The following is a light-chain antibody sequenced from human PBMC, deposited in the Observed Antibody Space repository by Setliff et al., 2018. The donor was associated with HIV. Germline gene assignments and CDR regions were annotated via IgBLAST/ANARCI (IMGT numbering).Light chain of an antibody. Sequence: LAQPASVSGSPGQSITISCTGTSSDVGGYNYVSWYQQHPGKAPKLMISEVSNRPSGVSNRFSGSKSGNTASLTISGLQAEDEADYYCSSYTSNSPYVFGTGTKGTVL. V-gene: IGLV2-14*01. CDR1: SSDVGGYNY. J-gene: IGLJ1*01. CDR3: SSYTSNSPYV. CDR2: EVS.